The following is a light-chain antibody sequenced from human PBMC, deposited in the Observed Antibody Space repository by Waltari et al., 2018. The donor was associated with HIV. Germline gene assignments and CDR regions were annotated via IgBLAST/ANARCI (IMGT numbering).Light chain of an antibody. CDR3: QQYVSAPWT. J-gene: IGKJ1*01. Sequence: VFTQPPGTPSLSPGERATLSCRASQSLSNSYLAWYQQKPGQAPRLLIYDASSRATGIPDKFSGSGSGTDFTLTISKLEPEDFAVYYCQQYVSAPWTFGQWTKVEIK. CDR2: DAS. CDR1: QSLSNSY. V-gene: IGKV3-20*01.